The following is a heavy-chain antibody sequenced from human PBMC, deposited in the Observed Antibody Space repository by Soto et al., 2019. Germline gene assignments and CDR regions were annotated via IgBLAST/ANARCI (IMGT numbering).Heavy chain of an antibody. V-gene: IGHV3-30*18. Sequence: QVQLVESGGGVVQPGRSLRLSCAASGFTFSSYGMHWVRQAPGKGLEWVAVISYDGSNKYYADSVKGRFTISRDNSKNTLYLQMNSLRAEDTAVYYCAKDRKKSWIAAAGTFDYWGQGTLVTVSS. CDR3: AKDRKKSWIAAAGTFDY. CDR1: GFTFSSYG. J-gene: IGHJ4*02. D-gene: IGHD6-13*01. CDR2: ISYDGSNK.